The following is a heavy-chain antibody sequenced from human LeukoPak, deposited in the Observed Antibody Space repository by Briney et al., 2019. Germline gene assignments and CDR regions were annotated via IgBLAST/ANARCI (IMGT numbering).Heavy chain of an antibody. D-gene: IGHD1-7*01. J-gene: IGHJ6*03. CDR3: ARRWKYGRNYYIDV. CDR1: GGSFSNYY. CDR2: INDSGRI. Sequence: PSETLSLTCAVYGGSFSNYYWSWIRQPPGKGLEWIGEINDSGRINYNPSLMSRVTVSVDTSKNQLSLRLTSVPATDTAVYYCARRWKYGRNYYIDVWGNGARVSVSS. V-gene: IGHV4-34*01.